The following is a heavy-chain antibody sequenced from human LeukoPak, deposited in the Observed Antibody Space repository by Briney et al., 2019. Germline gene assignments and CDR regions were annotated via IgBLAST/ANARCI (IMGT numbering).Heavy chain of an antibody. J-gene: IGHJ6*02. CDR1: GGSISSGGYY. D-gene: IGHD1-1*01. Sequence: SETLSLTCTVSGGSISSGGYYWSWIRQPPGKGLEWIGYIYHSGSTYYNPSLKSRVTISVDRSKNQFSLKLSSVTAADTAVYYCASANWDDENSLYYYGMDVWGQGTTVTVSS. CDR3: ASANWDDENSLYYYGMDV. CDR2: IYHSGST. V-gene: IGHV4-30-2*02.